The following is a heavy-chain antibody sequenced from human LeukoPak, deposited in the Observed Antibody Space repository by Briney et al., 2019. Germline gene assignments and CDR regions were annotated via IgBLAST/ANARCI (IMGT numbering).Heavy chain of an antibody. J-gene: IGHJ4*02. Sequence: SVKVSCKASGGTFSSYAISWVRQAPGQGLEWMGGIIPIFGTANYAQKFQGRVTITTDESTSTAYMELSSLRSEDTAVYYCARDQKGGYSSGWGYFDYWGQGTLVTVSS. CDR3: ARDQKGGYSSGWGYFDY. D-gene: IGHD6-19*01. CDR2: IIPIFGTA. V-gene: IGHV1-69*05. CDR1: GGTFSSYA.